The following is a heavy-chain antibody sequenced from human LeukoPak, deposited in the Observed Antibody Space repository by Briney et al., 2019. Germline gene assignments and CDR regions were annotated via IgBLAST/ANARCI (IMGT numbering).Heavy chain of an antibody. D-gene: IGHD3-16*01. CDR3: ARDRAWGRFDY. CDR1: GLTFSSYA. J-gene: IGHJ4*02. Sequence: QAGGSLRLSCAASGLTFSSYAVFWVRQAPGKGLEWATTISYNGGKKHYADSVKGRFTVSRDNSKNTVYLQMNSLRPEDTAVYYCARDRAWGRFDYWGQGTLVTVSS. V-gene: IGHV3-30-3*01. CDR2: ISYNGGKK.